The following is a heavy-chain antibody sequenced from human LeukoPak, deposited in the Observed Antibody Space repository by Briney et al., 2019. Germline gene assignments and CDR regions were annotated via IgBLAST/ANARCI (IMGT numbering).Heavy chain of an antibody. V-gene: IGHV1-2*02. CDR2: INPNSGGT. Sequence: ASVKVSCKASGYTFTGYYMHWVRQAPGQGLEWMGWINPNSGGTNYAQKFQGRVTMTRDTSISTAYMELSRLRSDDTAVYYCAREVVVPAANFDYWGQGTLVTVSS. CDR1: GYTFTGYY. CDR3: AREVVVPAANFDY. J-gene: IGHJ4*02. D-gene: IGHD2-2*01.